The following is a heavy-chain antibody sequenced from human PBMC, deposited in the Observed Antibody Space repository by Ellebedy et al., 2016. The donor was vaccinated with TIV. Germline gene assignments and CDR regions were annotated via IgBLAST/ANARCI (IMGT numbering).Heavy chain of an antibody. D-gene: IGHD6-19*01. J-gene: IGHJ4*02. CDR2: IYPGDSDT. V-gene: IGHV5-51*01. CDR1: GYSFTSYW. Sequence: GESLKISCKGSGYSFTSYWIGWVRQMPGKGLEWMGIIYPGDSDTRYSPSFQGQVTISADKSISTAYLQWSSLKASDTAMYYCAIPTGGSGWYPGYFDYWGQGTLVTVSS. CDR3: AIPTGGSGWYPGYFDY.